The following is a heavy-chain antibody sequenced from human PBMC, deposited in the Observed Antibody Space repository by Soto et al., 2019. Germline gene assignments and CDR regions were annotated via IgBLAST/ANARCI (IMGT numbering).Heavy chain of an antibody. CDR2: ISSSGSTI. Sequence: EVQLVESGGGLVQPGGSLRLSCAASGFTFSSYEMNWVRQAPGKGLEWVSYISSSGSTIYYADSVKGRFTISRDNAKNSLYMKMNSLKAEDKAVYYCARDMGWELLSFQRPHSDAFDIWGQGTMVTVSS. D-gene: IGHD1-26*01. J-gene: IGHJ3*02. V-gene: IGHV3-48*03. CDR1: GFTFSSYE. CDR3: ARDMGWELLSFQRPHSDAFDI.